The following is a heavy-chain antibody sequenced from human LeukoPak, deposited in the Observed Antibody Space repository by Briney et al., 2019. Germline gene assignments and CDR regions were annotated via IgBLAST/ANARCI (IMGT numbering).Heavy chain of an antibody. CDR1: GGSISSSSYY. V-gene: IGHV4-39*01. CDR2: ICYSGST. CDR3: ARHLLVPRRSKYNWFDP. D-gene: IGHD2-8*01. J-gene: IGHJ5*02. Sequence: SETLSLTCTVSGGSISSSSYYWGWIRQPPGKGLEWIGSICYSGSTYYNPSLKSRVIISVDTSKNQFSLKLSSVTAADTAVYYCARHLLVPRRSKYNWFDPWGQGTLVTVSS.